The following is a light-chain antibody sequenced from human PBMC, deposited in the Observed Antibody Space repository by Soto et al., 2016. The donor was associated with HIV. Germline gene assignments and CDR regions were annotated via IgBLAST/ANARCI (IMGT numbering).Light chain of an antibody. CDR3: LQHNSYPRT. J-gene: IGKJ1*01. CDR2: GAS. V-gene: IGKV1-17*01. Sequence: DIQMTQSPSSLSASVGDRVTTTCRASQGIGNDLGWYQQKPGKAPKRLMYGASNLQSGVPSRFSDSGSGTEFTLTISSLQPEDFATYYCLQHNSYPRTFGQGTRVDIK. CDR1: QGIGND.